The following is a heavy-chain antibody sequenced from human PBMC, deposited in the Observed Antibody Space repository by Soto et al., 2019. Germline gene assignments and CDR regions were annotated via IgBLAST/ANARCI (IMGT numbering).Heavy chain of an antibody. J-gene: IGHJ6*01. V-gene: IGHV4-30-4*01. Sequence: PSETLSLTCSFSVDSVSNGDYSCSWIRQPPWKGLEWIGYIYYIGGPYYNPSLQSRVTISMDTSKNQVSLNLTSVTAADTAVYFCARDPYQDYGDPYSHYALDAWGPGLTVNVSS. CDR3: ARDPYQDYGDPYSHYALDA. CDR1: VDSVSNGDYS. D-gene: IGHD4-17*01. CDR2: IYYIGGP.